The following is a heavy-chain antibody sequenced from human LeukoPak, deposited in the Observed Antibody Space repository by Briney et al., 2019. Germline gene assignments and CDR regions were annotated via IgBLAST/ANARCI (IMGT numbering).Heavy chain of an antibody. CDR3: AKSHRAGYYDILTGYRHWYFDL. V-gene: IGHV3-30*02. Sequence: GGSLRLSCTASGIAFNQYSMHWVRQAPGKGLEWAAFILSDGSTKYYEDSVKGRFSISRDNSNKTLYLQMNSLRAEDTALYYCAKSHRAGYYDILTGYRHWYFDLWGRGTLVTVSS. CDR1: GIAFNQYS. D-gene: IGHD3-9*01. J-gene: IGHJ2*01. CDR2: ILSDGSTK.